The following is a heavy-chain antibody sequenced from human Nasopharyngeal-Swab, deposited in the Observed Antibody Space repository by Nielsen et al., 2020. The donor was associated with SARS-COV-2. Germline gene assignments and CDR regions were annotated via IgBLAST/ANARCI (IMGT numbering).Heavy chain of an antibody. Sequence: GESLKISCKGSGYSFTSYWIGWVRQMPGKGLEWMGIIYPGDSDTRYSPSFQGQVTISADKSISTAYLQWSSLKASDTAMYYCARQGDSSLTYYYYGMDVWGQGTTVTVS. V-gene: IGHV5-51*01. D-gene: IGHD6-13*01. CDR1: GYSFTSYW. J-gene: IGHJ6*02. CDR3: ARQGDSSLTYYYYGMDV. CDR2: IYPGDSDT.